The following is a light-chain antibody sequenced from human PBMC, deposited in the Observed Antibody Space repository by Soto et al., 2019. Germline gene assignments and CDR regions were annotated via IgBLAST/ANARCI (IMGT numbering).Light chain of an antibody. Sequence: EIVLTQPPATLSLSPGERATLSCRASQSVSSSLAWYQQKPGQAPRLLIYDASNRATGIPARFSGSGSGTDFTLTISSLEPEDFAVYYCQQRSNWLTFGGGTKVEIK. CDR1: QSVSSS. CDR2: DAS. J-gene: IGKJ4*01. V-gene: IGKV3-11*01. CDR3: QQRSNWLT.